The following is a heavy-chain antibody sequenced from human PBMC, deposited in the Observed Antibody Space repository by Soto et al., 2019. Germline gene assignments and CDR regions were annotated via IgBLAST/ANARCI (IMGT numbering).Heavy chain of an antibody. D-gene: IGHD4-17*01. Sequence: QVQLQQSGPGLVKPSQTLSLTCTVSGGSISSGGYYWSWIRQHPRQGLEWMGYIHYSGSPYCNPALKSRVTITVDTSKNQFSLKLSSVPAADTAVYYCARGPDRLRVHLRLDWGQGTLVTVCS. CDR2: IHYSGSP. V-gene: IGHV4-31*03. CDR1: GGSISSGGYY. J-gene: IGHJ1*01. CDR3: ARGPDRLRVHLRLD.